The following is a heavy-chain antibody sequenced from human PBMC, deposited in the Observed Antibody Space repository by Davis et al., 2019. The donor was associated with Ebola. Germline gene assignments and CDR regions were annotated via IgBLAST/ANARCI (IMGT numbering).Heavy chain of an antibody. CDR3: ARVGYRGYYGMDV. CDR2: IIPILGIA. CDR1: GYTLTELS. J-gene: IGHJ6*02. V-gene: IGHV1-69*04. Sequence: SVKVSCKVSGYTLTELSMHWVRQAPGKGLEWMGRIIPILGIANYAQKFQGRVTITADKSTSTAYMELSSLRSEDTAVYYCARVGYRGYYGMDVWGQGTTVTVSS. D-gene: IGHD5-24*01.